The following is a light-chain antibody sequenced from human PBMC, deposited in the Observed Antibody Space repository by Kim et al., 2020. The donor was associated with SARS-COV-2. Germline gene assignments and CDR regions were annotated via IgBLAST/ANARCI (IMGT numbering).Light chain of an antibody. V-gene: IGKV4-1*01. Sequence: RATINCKSSQTILHKSNNKDYLAWFQQKPGQPPKLLIYWASTRESGVPDRFSGSGSGTDFTLTISSLRAEDVAIYYCQQYYGTTYSFGQGTKLEI. CDR1: QTILHKSNNKDY. CDR2: WAS. CDR3: QQYYGTTYS. J-gene: IGKJ2*03.